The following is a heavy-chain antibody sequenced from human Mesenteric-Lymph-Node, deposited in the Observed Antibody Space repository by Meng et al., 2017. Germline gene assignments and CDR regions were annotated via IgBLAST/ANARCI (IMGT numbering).Heavy chain of an antibody. CDR2: ISSSGSTI. CDR3: ARDRVNYYGSGEFDY. V-gene: IGHV3-11*04. CDR1: GFTFGDYY. D-gene: IGHD3-10*01. J-gene: IGHJ4*02. Sequence: GESLKISCAASGFTFGDYYMSWIRQAPGKGLEWVSYISSSGSTIYYADSVKGRFTISRDNAKNSLYLQMNSLRAEDTAVYYCARDRVNYYGSGEFDYWGQGTLVTVSS.